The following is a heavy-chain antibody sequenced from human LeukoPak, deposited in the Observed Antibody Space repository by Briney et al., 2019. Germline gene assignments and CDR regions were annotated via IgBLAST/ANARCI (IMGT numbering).Heavy chain of an antibody. CDR1: GFTFSSYA. D-gene: IGHD6-6*01. CDR3: ARVLSSSRIDY. CDR2: ISYDGSNK. J-gene: IGHJ4*02. Sequence: GGSLRLSCAPSGFTFSSYAMHWVRQAPGKGLEWVAVISYDGSNKYYADSVKGRFTISRDNSKNTLYLQMNSLRAEDTAVYYCARVLSSSRIDYWGQGTLVTVSS. V-gene: IGHV3-30-3*01.